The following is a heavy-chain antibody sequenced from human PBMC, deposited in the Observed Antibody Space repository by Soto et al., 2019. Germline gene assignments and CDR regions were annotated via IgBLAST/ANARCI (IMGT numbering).Heavy chain of an antibody. CDR1: GYSFTSYW. CDR3: ARHVFYYGSSIYCCCAMDF. V-gene: IGHV5-51*01. Sequence: PGESLKISCKGSGYSFTSYWIGWVRQMPGKGLEWMGIIYPGDSDTRYSPSFQGQVTISADKSISTAYLQWSSLKASDTAMYYCARHVFYYGSSIYCCCAMDFWGQGTRVTVSS. CDR2: IYPGDSDT. D-gene: IGHD3-10*01. J-gene: IGHJ6*02.